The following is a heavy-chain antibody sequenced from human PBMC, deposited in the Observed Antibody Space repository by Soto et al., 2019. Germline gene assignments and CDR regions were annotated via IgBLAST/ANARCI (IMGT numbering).Heavy chain of an antibody. J-gene: IGHJ6*02. V-gene: IGHV5-10-1*01. D-gene: IGHD6-6*01. CDR2: IDPSDSYT. CDR3: ATPSSSGYYYYGMDV. Sequence: GESLKISCKGSGYSFTSYWLSWVRQMPGKGLEWMGMIDPSDSYTNYSPSFQGHVTISADKSISTAYLQWSSLKASDTAMYYCATPSSSGYYYYGMDVWGQGTTVTVSS. CDR1: GYSFTSYW.